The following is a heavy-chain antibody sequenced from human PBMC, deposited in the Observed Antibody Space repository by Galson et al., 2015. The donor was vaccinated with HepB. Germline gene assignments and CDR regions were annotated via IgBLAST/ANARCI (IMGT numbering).Heavy chain of an antibody. D-gene: IGHD3-10*01. Sequence: PALVKPTQTLTLTCTFSGFSLNTTDVGVDWIRQPPGKALQWLALIYWDDDKRYFPSLRGRLAINRDTSKNRVVLTMANMGPADAGTYYCAHRTKVSRRGYFFDFWGLGTLVAVSS. CDR3: AHRTKVSRRGYFFDF. CDR2: IYWDDDK. J-gene: IGHJ4*02. V-gene: IGHV2-5*02. CDR1: GFSLNTTDVG.